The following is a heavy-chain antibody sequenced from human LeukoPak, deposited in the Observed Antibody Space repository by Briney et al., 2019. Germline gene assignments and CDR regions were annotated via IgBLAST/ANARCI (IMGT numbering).Heavy chain of an antibody. CDR2: IIPILGIA. D-gene: IGHD3-16*01. CDR1: GGTFSSYA. CDR3: ARAKPPVWPFDY. Sequence: SVKVPCKASGGTFSSYAISWVRQAPGQGLEWMGRIIPILGIANYAQMFQGRVTITADKSTSTAYMELSSLRSEDTAVYYCARAKPPVWPFDYWGQGTLVTVSS. J-gene: IGHJ4*02. V-gene: IGHV1-69*04.